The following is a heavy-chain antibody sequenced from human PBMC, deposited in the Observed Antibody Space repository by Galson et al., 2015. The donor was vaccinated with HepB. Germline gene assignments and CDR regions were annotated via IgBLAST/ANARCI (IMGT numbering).Heavy chain of an antibody. CDR3: ARDVPDSDDSTVTEYFQH. Sequence: SLRLSCAASGFTVSSNYMSWVRQAPGKGLEWVSVIYSGGSTYYADSVKGRFTISRDNSKNTLYLQMNSLRAEGTAVYYCARDVPDSDDSTVTEYFQHWGQGTLVTVSS. D-gene: IGHD3-16*01. V-gene: IGHV3-66*01. CDR1: GFTVSSNY. CDR2: IYSGGST. J-gene: IGHJ1*01.